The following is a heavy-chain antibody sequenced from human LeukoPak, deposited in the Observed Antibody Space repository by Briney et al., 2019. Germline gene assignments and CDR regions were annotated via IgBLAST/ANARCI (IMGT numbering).Heavy chain of an antibody. Sequence: GGSLRLSCAASGFTFSAYEMNWVRQAPGKGLEWVANIRQDGGEIYYLDSVKGRFTISRDSSKNTLYLQMDSLRAEDTAVYYCAKDHGDSGYYPVDYWGQGTLVTVSS. CDR2: IRQDGGEI. CDR1: GFTFSAYE. D-gene: IGHD3-22*01. J-gene: IGHJ4*02. V-gene: IGHV3-7*03. CDR3: AKDHGDSGYYPVDY.